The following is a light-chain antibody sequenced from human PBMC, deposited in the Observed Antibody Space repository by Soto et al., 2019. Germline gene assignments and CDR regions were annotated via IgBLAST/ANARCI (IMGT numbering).Light chain of an antibody. CDR3: SSFTNSYTGV. J-gene: IGLJ3*02. CDR1: SSDVGGYNY. V-gene: IGLV2-14*01. CDR2: DVS. Sequence: QSALTQPASVSGSPGQSITISCTGTSSDVGGYNYVSWYQQHPGKAPKLMIYDVSNRPSGVSNRFSGSKSGNTASLTISGLQAEDEADYYCSSFTNSYTGVFGGGTKVTVL.